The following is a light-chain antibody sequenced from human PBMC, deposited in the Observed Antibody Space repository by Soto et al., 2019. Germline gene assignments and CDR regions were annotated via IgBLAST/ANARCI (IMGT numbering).Light chain of an antibody. V-gene: IGKV1-5*01. CDR2: DAS. CDR3: QQYGSSPIT. J-gene: IGKJ5*01. CDR1: QSISSW. Sequence: DIQMTQSPSTLSASVGDRVTITCRASQSISSWLAGWHQRPGRAPKLLLFDASTWEGGVPSRWCGSRSGTDFTLTISRLEPEDVAVYYCQQYGSSPITFGQGTRLEIK.